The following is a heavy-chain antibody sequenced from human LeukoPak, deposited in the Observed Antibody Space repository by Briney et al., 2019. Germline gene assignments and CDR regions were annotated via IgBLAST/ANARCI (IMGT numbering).Heavy chain of an antibody. V-gene: IGHV3-74*01. D-gene: IGHD1-1*01. J-gene: IGHJ3*02. CDR3: GRVAYTLDAFDI. CDR2: ISRNGTDT. Sequence: GGSLRLSCAASGFTFSSHWMHWVRQAPGKGLVWVSRISRNGTDTSYADSVKGRFTISRDNAKNTVYLQMNSLRAEDTAVYYCGRVAYTLDAFDIWGQGALVTVAS. CDR1: GFTFSSHW.